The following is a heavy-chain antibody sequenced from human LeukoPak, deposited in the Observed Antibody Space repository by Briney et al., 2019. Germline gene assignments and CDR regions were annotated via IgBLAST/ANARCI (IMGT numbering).Heavy chain of an antibody. CDR3: ARALAYCGGDCPYYYYYYMDV. CDR1: GGSISSYY. V-gene: IGHV4-59*01. CDR2: IYYSGST. J-gene: IGHJ6*03. D-gene: IGHD2-21*02. Sequence: PSETLSLTCTVSGGSISSYYWSWIRQPPGKGLEWIGYIYYSGSTNYNPSLKSRVTISVDTSKNQFSLKLSSVTAADTAVYYCARALAYCGGDCPYYYYYYMDVWGKGTTVTVSS.